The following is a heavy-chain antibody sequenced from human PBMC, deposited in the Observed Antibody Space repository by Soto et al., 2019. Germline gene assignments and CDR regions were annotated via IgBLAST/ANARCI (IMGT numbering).Heavy chain of an antibody. Sequence: GGSLRLSCAASGFTFSSYGMHWVRQAPGKGLEWVAVIWYDGSNKYYADSVKGRFTISRDNSKNTLYLQMNSLRAEDTAVYYCARDLGSWAAAAYYYYYGMDVWGQGTTVTVSS. J-gene: IGHJ6*02. CDR2: IWYDGSNK. V-gene: IGHV3-33*01. CDR1: GFTFSSYG. CDR3: ARDLGSWAAAAYYYYYGMDV. D-gene: IGHD6-13*01.